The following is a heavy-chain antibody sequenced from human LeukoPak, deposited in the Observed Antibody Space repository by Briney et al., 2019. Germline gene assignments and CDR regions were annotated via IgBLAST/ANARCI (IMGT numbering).Heavy chain of an antibody. D-gene: IGHD4-17*01. J-gene: IGHJ4*02. Sequence: SETLSLTCAVYGGPFSGYYWSWIRQPPGKGLEWIGEINHSGSTNYNPSLKSRVTISVDTSKNQFSLKLSSVTAADTAVYYCARGRRTTVNYWGQGTLVTVSS. CDR2: INHSGST. V-gene: IGHV4-34*01. CDR3: ARGRRTTVNY. CDR1: GGPFSGYY.